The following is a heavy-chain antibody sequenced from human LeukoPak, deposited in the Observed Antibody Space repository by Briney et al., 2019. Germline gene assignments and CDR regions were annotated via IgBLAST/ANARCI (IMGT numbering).Heavy chain of an antibody. CDR2: ISSNGGST. CDR1: GFTFSSYA. V-gene: IGHV3-64*04. J-gene: IGHJ4*02. Sequence: GGSLRLSCSASGFTFSSYAMHWVRQAPGKGLEYVSAISSNGGSTYYADSVKGRFTISRDNSKNTLYLQMNSLRAEDTAVYYCARGGYSSSWYPIDYWGQGTLVTVSS. D-gene: IGHD6-13*01. CDR3: ARGGYSSSWYPIDY.